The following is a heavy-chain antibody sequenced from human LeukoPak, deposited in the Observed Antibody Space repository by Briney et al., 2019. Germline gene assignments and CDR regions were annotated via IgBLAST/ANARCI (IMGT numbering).Heavy chain of an antibody. Sequence: SETLSLTCTVSGGSISSSSYYWGWTRQPPGKGLEWIGSIYYSGSTYYNPSLKSRVTISVDTSKNQFSLKLSSVTAADTAVYYCAGGGNSPDYFDYWGQGTLVTVSS. CDR3: AGGGNSPDYFDY. CDR1: GGSISSSSYY. V-gene: IGHV4-39*01. J-gene: IGHJ4*02. D-gene: IGHD4-23*01. CDR2: IYYSGST.